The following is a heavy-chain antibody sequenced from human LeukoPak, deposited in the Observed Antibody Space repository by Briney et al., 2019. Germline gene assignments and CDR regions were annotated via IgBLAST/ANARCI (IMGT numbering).Heavy chain of an antibody. D-gene: IGHD3-22*01. CDR3: ARGRVTYYYDSSGYPPFDY. V-gene: IGHV1-69*13. J-gene: IGHJ4*02. CDR2: IIPIFGTA. Sequence: SVKVSCKASGGTFSSYAISWVRQAPGQGLEWMEGIIPIFGTANYAQKFQGRVTITADESTSTAYMELSSLRSEDTAVYYCARGRVTYYYDSSGYPPFDYWGQGTLVTVPS. CDR1: GGTFSSYA.